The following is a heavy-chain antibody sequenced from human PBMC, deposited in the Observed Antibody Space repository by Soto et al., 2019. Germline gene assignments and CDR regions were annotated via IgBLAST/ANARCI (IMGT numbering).Heavy chain of an antibody. J-gene: IGHJ4*02. CDR2: IYYSGST. V-gene: IGHV4-30-4*01. CDR1: GGSISSGDYY. Sequence: SETLSLTCTVSGGSISSGDYYWSWIRQPPGKGLEWIGYIYYSGSTYYNPSLKSRVTISVDTSKNQFSLKLSSVTAADTAVYYCARDRSAMCGGGGRCYEERGIDYWGQGTLVTVSS. D-gene: IGHD2-15*01. CDR3: ARDRSAMCGGGGRCYEERGIDY.